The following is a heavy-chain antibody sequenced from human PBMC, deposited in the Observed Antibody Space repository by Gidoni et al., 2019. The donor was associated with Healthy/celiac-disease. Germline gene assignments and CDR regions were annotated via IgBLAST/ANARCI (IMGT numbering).Heavy chain of an antibody. D-gene: IGHD4-17*01. Sequence: QVQPVESGGGVVQPGRSLRLSCAASGLTFSSYGMHWVRQAPGKGLEWVAVIWYDGSNKYYADSVKGRFTISRDNSKNTLYLQMNSLRAEDTAVYYCARGMNYGGNSADYWGQGTLVTVSS. CDR2: IWYDGSNK. CDR1: GLTFSSYG. V-gene: IGHV3-33*01. J-gene: IGHJ4*02. CDR3: ARGMNYGGNSADY.